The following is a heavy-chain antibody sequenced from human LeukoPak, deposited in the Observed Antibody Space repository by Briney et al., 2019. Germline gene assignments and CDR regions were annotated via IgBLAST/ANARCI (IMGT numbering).Heavy chain of an antibody. J-gene: IGHJ4*02. CDR3: ARGGGYYDSSGYYYPY. CDR2: IYYNGST. D-gene: IGHD3-22*01. CDR1: GGSVSSHY. V-gene: IGHV4-59*02. Sequence: SETLSLTCTVSGGSVSSHYWSWIRQPPGKGLEWIAYIYYNGSTNYNPSLKSRVTISVDTSKNQFSLKLSSVTAADTAVYYCARGGGYYDSSGYYYPYWGQGTLVTVSS.